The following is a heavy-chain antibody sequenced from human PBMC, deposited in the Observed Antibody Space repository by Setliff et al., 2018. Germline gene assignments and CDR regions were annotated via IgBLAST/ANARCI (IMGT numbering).Heavy chain of an antibody. V-gene: IGHV4-4*07. CDR1: GGSISTYY. CDR2: VFVSGST. CDR3: ARDTSSDWAAWFDP. Sequence: SETLSLTCTVSGGSISTYYWSWIRRPAGKGLEWIGRVFVSGSTNYNPSLKSRVTMSVDTSKNQFSLKLTSVTAADTAMYYCARDTSSDWAAWFDPWSQGILVTVSS. D-gene: IGHD6-19*01. J-gene: IGHJ5*02.